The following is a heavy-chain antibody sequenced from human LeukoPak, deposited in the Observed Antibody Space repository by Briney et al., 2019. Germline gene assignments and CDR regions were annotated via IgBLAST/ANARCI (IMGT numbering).Heavy chain of an antibody. CDR1: GYTFTGYY. CDR3: ARARIAAAGTWGIDY. J-gene: IGHJ4*02. Sequence: ASVKVSCKASGYTFTGYYMHWVRQAPGQGLEWMGWINPNSGGTNYAQKLQGRVTMTTDTSTSTAYMELRSLRSDDTAVYYCARARIAAAGTWGIDYWGQGTLVTVSS. D-gene: IGHD6-13*01. V-gene: IGHV1-2*02. CDR2: INPNSGGT.